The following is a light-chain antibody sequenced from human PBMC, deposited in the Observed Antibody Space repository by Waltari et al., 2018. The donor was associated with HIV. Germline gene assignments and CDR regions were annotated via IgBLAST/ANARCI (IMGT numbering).Light chain of an antibody. V-gene: IGLV1-51*01. CDR1: SSTMGNNY. J-gene: IGLJ3*02. CDR3: GAWDSGLSAWV. CDR2: DNN. Sequence: SVLPHPPTHSAAPEQSLIISYPTCSSTMGNNYVPSYQQFPGKAPKLLIYDNNKRPSGIPDRFSGTKSGTSATLGITGLQTGDEAGYYCGAWDSGLSAWVFGGGTKLTVL.